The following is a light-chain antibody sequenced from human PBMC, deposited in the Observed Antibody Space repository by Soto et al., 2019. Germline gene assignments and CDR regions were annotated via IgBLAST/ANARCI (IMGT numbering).Light chain of an antibody. CDR2: GVS. Sequence: IVLTPSQGNLSLSPGPRSTLSCTPSHSGSDSHLAWYQQKPGQPPRLLIYGVSSRAYGIPDRFSGSGSGTDFTLTISRLEPEDFAVYYCQHYGYPQWTFGQGTKVDI. CDR1: HSGSDSH. J-gene: IGKJ1*01. CDR3: QHYGYPQWT. V-gene: IGKV3-20*01.